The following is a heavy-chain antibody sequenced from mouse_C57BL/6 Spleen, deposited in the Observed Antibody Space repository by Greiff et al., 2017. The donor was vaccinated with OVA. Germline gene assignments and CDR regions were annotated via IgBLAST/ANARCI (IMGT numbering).Heavy chain of an antibody. D-gene: IGHD1-1*02. CDR1: GFTFSDYG. J-gene: IGHJ2*01. CDR2: ISSGSSTI. CDR3: ARRDYYGFDY. Sequence: EVQLVESGGGLVKPGGSLKLSCAASGFTFSDYGMHWVRQAPEKGLEWVAYISSGSSTIYYADTVKGRFTITRDNAKNTLFLQMTSLRSEDTAMYYCARRDYYGFDYWGQGTTLTVSS. V-gene: IGHV5-17*01.